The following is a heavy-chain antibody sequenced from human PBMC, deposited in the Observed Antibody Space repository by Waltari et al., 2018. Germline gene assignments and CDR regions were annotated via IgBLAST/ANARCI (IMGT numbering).Heavy chain of an antibody. Sequence: EVQLVESGGGLVKPGGSLRLSCAASGFPFSSYSMNWVRQAPGKGLEWVSSISSSSSYIYYADSVKGRFTISRDNAKNSLYLQMNSLRAEDTAVYYCARGALNTAMGNWFDPWGQGTLVTVSS. CDR3: ARGALNTAMGNWFDP. D-gene: IGHD5-18*01. CDR2: ISSSSSYI. V-gene: IGHV3-21*01. CDR1: GFPFSSYS. J-gene: IGHJ5*02.